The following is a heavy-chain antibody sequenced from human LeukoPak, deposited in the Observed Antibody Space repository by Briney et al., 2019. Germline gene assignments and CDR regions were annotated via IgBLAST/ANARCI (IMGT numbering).Heavy chain of an antibody. CDR3: VKSDRPDYADFGLGS. J-gene: IGHJ5*02. CDR1: GFTFSTHA. D-gene: IGHD4-17*01. V-gene: IGHV3-64D*06. Sequence: PGGSLRLSCSAPGFTFSTHATYWARQAPGKALEYASGISSNGGSTNYADSVKGRFTISRDNSKNTLYLQMSSLRAEDTAVYYCVKSDRPDYADFGLGSWGQGTLVTVSS. CDR2: ISSNGGST.